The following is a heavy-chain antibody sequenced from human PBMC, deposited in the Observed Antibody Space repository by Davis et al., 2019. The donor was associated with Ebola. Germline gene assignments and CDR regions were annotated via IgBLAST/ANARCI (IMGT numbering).Heavy chain of an antibody. V-gene: IGHV3-7*03. CDR3: ARDQQLFF. Sequence: GGSLRLSCAVSGVTFRNYVMSWVRQAPGKGLEWVANINQDGSEENYVDSVRGRFTISRDNTQNTLYLQMNSLRVDDTAVYYCARDQQLFFWGQGTLVTVSS. D-gene: IGHD1-1*01. J-gene: IGHJ1*01. CDR1: GVTFRNYV. CDR2: INQDGSEE.